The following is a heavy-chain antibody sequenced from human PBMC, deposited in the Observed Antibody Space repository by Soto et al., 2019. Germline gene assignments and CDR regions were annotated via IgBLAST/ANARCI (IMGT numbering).Heavy chain of an antibody. CDR1: GYNFSSHD. CDR3: ARDSFYCGGRYCYHYSFYMDV. Sequence: QVHLVQAGAEVRKPGASVQVSCKASGYNFSSHDIHWVRQAPGQGLEWMGWINAGNGNTRYSQKFQDRITITRDASASTDYMELSSLRSEDTAIYYCARDSFYCGGRYCYHYSFYMDVWGKGTTVTVSS. CDR2: INAGNGNT. J-gene: IGHJ6*03. V-gene: IGHV1-3*01. D-gene: IGHD2-21*01.